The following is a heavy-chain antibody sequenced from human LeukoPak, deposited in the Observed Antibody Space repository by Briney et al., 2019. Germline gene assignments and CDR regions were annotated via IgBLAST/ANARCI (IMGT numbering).Heavy chain of an antibody. Sequence: GGSLRLSCAVSGFTFSTYAMSWVRQAPGKGLEWVSAISGSGGSTYYADSVKGRFTISRDNSKNTLYLQMNSLRAEDTAVYYCAKDRYSSGWFFDYWGQGTLVTVSS. J-gene: IGHJ4*02. CDR1: GFTFSTYA. CDR2: ISGSGGST. CDR3: AKDRYSSGWFFDY. V-gene: IGHV3-23*01. D-gene: IGHD6-19*01.